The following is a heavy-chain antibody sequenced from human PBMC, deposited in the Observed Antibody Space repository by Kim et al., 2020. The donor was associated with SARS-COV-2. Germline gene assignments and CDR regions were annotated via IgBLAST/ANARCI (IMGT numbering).Heavy chain of an antibody. CDR2: IYYSGST. J-gene: IGHJ6*02. CDR1: GGSISSGGYY. V-gene: IGHV4-31*03. D-gene: IGHD3-9*01. Sequence: SETLSLTCTVSGGSISSGGYYWSWIRQHPGKGLEWIGYIYYSGSTYYNPSLKSRVTISVDTSKNQFSLKLSSVTAADTAVYYCARDERRYFDWLAYGMDVWGQGTTVTVSS. CDR3: ARDERRYFDWLAYGMDV.